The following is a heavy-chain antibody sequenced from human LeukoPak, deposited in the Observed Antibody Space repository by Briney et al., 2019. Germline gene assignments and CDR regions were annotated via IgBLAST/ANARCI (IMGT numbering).Heavy chain of an antibody. CDR1: GGSISSGSYY. D-gene: IGHD2-21*02. CDR3: ARESYCGGDRYSED. V-gene: IGHV4-61*02. CDR2: IYTSGST. J-gene: IGHJ4*02. Sequence: SETLSLTCTVSGGSISSGSYYWSWIRQPAGKGLEWIGRIYTSGSTNYNPSLKSRVTISVDTSKNQFSLKLSSVTAADTAVYYCARESYCGGDRYSEDWGQGTLVTVSS.